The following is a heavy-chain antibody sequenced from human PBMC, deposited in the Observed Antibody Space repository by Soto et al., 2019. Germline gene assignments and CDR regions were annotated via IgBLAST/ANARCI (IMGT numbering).Heavy chain of an antibody. V-gene: IGHV3-23*01. D-gene: IGHD1-26*01. CDR1: GFTFSNYA. Sequence: GGSLRLSCAASGFTFSNYAMNWVRQAPGKGLEWVSGITGSSGRTFYADSVKGRFTISRDNSKNTVYSQMNSVRADDTAVYYCAIEYTSTSRGSFDFCGQGSLVTVSS. CDR2: ITGSSGRT. J-gene: IGHJ4*02. CDR3: AIEYTSTSRGSFDF.